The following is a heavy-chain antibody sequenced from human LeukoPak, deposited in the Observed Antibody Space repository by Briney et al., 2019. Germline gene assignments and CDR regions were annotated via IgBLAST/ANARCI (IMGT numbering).Heavy chain of an antibody. J-gene: IGHJ4*02. V-gene: IGHV3-30*04. D-gene: IGHD3-22*01. CDR1: GFTFGSYA. CDR2: ISYDGSNK. CDR3: ARAPGLGDSSGYYFDY. Sequence: GGSLRLSCAASGFTFGSYAMHWVRQAPGKGLEWVAVISYDGSNKYYADSVKGRFTISRDNSKNTLYLQMNSLRAEDTAVYYCARAPGLGDSSGYYFDYWGQGTLVTVSS.